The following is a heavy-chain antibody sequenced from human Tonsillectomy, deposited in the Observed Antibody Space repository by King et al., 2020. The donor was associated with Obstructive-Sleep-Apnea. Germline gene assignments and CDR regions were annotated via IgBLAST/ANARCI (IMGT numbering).Heavy chain of an antibody. CDR3: ARWLYYDFLTGYSGFDY. CDR2: IYHSGST. V-gene: IGHV4-4*02. CDR1: GGSISRSNW. J-gene: IGHJ4*02. Sequence: LQLQESGPGLVKPSETLSLTCAVSGGSISRSNWWSWVRQPPGKGLEWIGEIYHSGSTNYNPSLKSRVTISVDKSKNQFSLKLSSVTAADTAVYYCARWLYYDFLTGYSGFDYWGQGTLVTVSS. D-gene: IGHD3-9*01.